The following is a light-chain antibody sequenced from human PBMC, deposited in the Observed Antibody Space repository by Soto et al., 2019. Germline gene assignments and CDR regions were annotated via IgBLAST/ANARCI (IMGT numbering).Light chain of an antibody. CDR1: QSIHTS. V-gene: IGKV3-11*01. J-gene: IGKJ5*01. CDR3: QQRNVWPPIT. CDR2: DST. Sequence: VLTQSPATLSLSPGERATLSCRASQSIHTSLAWYQQKPGQPPRLVVYDSTLRANGIPDRFGGSRSGTEFTHTINNLEPEDFAVYYCQQRNVWPPITFGQGTRLEI.